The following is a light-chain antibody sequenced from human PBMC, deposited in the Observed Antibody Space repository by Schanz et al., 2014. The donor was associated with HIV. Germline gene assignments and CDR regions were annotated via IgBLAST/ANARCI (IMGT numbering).Light chain of an antibody. Sequence: QSVLTQPPSVSGAPGQRVTISCTGSSSNIGAGYDVHWYQHVPGTAPKLLIYENNFRPSGVPDRISGSRSATSASLAITGLQAEDEADYYCQSYDSSLRAVVFGGGTKLTVL. J-gene: IGLJ2*01. V-gene: IGLV1-40*01. CDR3: QSYDSSLRAVV. CDR1: SSNIGAGYD. CDR2: ENN.